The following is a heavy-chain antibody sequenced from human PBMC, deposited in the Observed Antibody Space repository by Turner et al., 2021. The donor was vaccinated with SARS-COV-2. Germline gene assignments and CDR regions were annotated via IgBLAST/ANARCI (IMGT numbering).Heavy chain of an antibody. CDR3: AKDSGILTGYGYYYYGMDV. CDR2: ISYDGSNK. Sequence: QVQLVESGGGVVKPGRALRLSCAASAFTFIRYAMHWVRQAPGKGLELVAVISYDGSNKYYADSVKGRFTISRDKSKNTLYLQMNSLRAEDTAVYYCAKDSGILTGYGYYYYGMDVWGQGTTVTVSS. J-gene: IGHJ6*02. V-gene: IGHV3-30*04. CDR1: AFTFIRYA. D-gene: IGHD3-9*01.